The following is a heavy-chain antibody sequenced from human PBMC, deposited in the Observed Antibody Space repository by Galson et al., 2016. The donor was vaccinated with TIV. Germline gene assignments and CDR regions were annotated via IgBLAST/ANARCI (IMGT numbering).Heavy chain of an antibody. Sequence: SLRLSCAASGFTFNTNTMSWIRQAPGKGLEWVSTSSGSGDTIYYADSVKGRFTISRDNSKGTLYLQMSSLRVDDTAIYYCAKTQVDIVVAPVATPGYYFDYWGQGTLVTVSS. V-gene: IGHV3-23*01. CDR2: SSGSGDTI. D-gene: IGHD2-2*02. J-gene: IGHJ4*02. CDR1: GFTFNTNT. CDR3: AKTQVDIVVAPVATPGYYFDY.